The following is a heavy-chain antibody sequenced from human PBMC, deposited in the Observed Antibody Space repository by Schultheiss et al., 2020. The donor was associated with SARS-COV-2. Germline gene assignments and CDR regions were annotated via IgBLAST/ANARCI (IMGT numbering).Heavy chain of an antibody. CDR3: AKVFSSIAAAGTSD. CDR2: ISSNGGST. Sequence: GGSLRLSCSASGFTFSSYAMHWVRQAPGKGLEYVSAISSNGGSTYYADSVKGRFTISRDNSKNTLYLQMNSLRAEDTAVYYCAKVFSSIAAAGTSDWGQGTLVTVSS. D-gene: IGHD6-13*01. V-gene: IGHV3-64*04. J-gene: IGHJ4*02. CDR1: GFTFSSYA.